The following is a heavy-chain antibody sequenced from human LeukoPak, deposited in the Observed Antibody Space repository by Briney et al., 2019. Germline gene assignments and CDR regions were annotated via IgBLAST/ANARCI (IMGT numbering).Heavy chain of an antibody. CDR3: AKDLIEDSRGYYYMDV. Sequence: GRSLRLSCAASGFTFSSYGMHWVRQAPGQGLELVAFIRYDGSNKYYADSVKGRFTISRDNSKNTLYLQMNSLRAEDTAVYDCAKDLIEDSRGYYYMDVWGQGTTVTVSS. J-gene: IGHJ6*03. V-gene: IGHV3-30*02. CDR2: IRYDGSNK. CDR1: GFTFSSYG. D-gene: IGHD3-10*01.